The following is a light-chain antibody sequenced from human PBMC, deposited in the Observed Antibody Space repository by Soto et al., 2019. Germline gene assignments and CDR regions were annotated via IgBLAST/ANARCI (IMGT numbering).Light chain of an antibody. CDR2: EVS. Sequence: QSALTQPASVSGSPGQSITISCTGTSSDVGGYNYLPWYQQNPGKAPKVMIYEVSNRPSGVSNRFSGSKSGNTASLTISGLQAEDEADYYCSSYTTSGTPVFGGGTKVTVL. J-gene: IGLJ3*02. CDR3: SSYTTSGTPV. V-gene: IGLV2-14*01. CDR1: SSDVGGYNY.